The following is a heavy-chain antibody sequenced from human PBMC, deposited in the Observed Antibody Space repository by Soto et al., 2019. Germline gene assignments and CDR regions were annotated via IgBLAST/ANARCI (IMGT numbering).Heavy chain of an antibody. CDR3: ARAYNWNDYDAFDI. J-gene: IGHJ3*02. CDR1: GGTFRSYT. V-gene: IGHV1-69*02. CDR2: IIPILGIA. Sequence: SVKVSCKASGGTFRSYTISWVRQDTGQGLEWMGRIIPILGIANYAQKFQGRVTITADKSTSTAYMELSSLRSEDTAVYYCARAYNWNDYDAFDIWGQGTMVTVSS. D-gene: IGHD1-1*01.